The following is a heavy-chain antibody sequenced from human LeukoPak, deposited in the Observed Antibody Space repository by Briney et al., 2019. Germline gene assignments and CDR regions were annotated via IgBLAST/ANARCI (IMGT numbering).Heavy chain of an antibody. CDR3: ARDPGYCSSTSCYPSYYFDY. J-gene: IGHJ4*02. Sequence: ASVKVSCKASGYMFTTSFMHWVRQAPGQGLEWMGVINPSGTSTDYAQKFQGRVTMTRDTSTNTVYMELSSLRSEDTAVYYCARDPGYCSSTSCYPSYYFDYWGQGTLVTVSS. CDR1: GYMFTTSF. CDR2: INPSGTST. D-gene: IGHD2-2*01. V-gene: IGHV1-46*01.